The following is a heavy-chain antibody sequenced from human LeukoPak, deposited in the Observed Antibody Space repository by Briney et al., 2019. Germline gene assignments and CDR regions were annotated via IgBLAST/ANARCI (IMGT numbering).Heavy chain of an antibody. CDR3: ARDPGYSYGYFDY. J-gene: IGHJ4*02. CDR2: IYSGGST. V-gene: IGHV3-53*01. CDR1: GFTVSSNY. D-gene: IGHD5-18*01. Sequence: PGGSLRLSCAASGFTVSSNYMSWVRQAPGKGLEWVSVIYSGGSTYYADSVKGRFTISRDNSKNTLYPQMNSLRAEDTAVYYCARDPGYSYGYFDYWGQGTLVTVSS.